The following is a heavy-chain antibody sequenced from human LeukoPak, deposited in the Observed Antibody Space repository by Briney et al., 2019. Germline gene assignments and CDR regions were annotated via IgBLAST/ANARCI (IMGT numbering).Heavy chain of an antibody. CDR3: ARGRAARRPYYYYYYMDV. V-gene: IGHV1-8*01. Sequence: ASVKVSCTASGYTFTSYDINWVRQATGQGLEWMGWMNPNSGNTGYAQKFQGRVTMTRNTSISTAYMELSSLRSEDTAVYYCARGRAARRPYYYYYYMDVWGKGTTVTVSS. J-gene: IGHJ6*03. D-gene: IGHD6-6*01. CDR1: GYTFTSYD. CDR2: MNPNSGNT.